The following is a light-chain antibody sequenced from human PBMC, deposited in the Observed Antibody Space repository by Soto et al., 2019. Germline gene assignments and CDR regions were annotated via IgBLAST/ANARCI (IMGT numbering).Light chain of an antibody. CDR3: QKYDTAPQT. V-gene: IGKV1-27*01. J-gene: IGKJ1*01. CDR2: AAS. CDR1: QGIIDY. Sequence: DIQMTQSPSSLSASAGDTVTITCRASQGIIDYLAWFQHRPGKAPRLLIYAASTLHIGVPSRFRGSGAGTDFTLTISSLHHDDVATYYCQKYDTAPQTFGQGTKVEIK.